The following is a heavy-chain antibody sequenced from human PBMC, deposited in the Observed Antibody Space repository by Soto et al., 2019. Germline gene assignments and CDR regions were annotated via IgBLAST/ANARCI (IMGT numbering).Heavy chain of an antibody. V-gene: IGHV1-8*01. J-gene: IGHJ4*02. Sequence: ASVKVSFKASGYTFTSYDINWVRQATGQGLEWMGWMNPNSGNTGYAQKFQGRVTMTRNTSISTAYMELSSLRSEDTAVYYCARRGRVTMVRGVMGYWGQGTLVTVSS. CDR3: ARRGRVTMVRGVMGY. CDR2: MNPNSGNT. D-gene: IGHD3-10*01. CDR1: GYTFTSYD.